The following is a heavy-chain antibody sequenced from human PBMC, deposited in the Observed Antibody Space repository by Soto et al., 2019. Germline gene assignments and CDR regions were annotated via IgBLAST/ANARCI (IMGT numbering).Heavy chain of an antibody. J-gene: IGHJ4*02. CDR3: ARALGSWGSYYFDH. V-gene: IGHV2-5*02. CDR1: GFSLDTWGVG. CDR2: IYWDDDK. D-gene: IGHD3-16*01. Sequence: QITLKESGPTLVRPTQTLTLTCTVSGFSLDTWGVGVGWIRQSPGKAPEWLALIYWDDDKRYSPSLKNRLTITKDTSKNQVVLTLTNMDTVDTVTYYCARALGSWGSYYFDHWGQGTLVTVSS.